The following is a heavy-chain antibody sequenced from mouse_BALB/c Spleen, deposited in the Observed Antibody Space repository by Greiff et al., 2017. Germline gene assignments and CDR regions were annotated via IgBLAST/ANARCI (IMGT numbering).Heavy chain of an antibody. Sequence: VQLKESGPSLVKPSQTLSHTCSVTGDSITSGYWNWIRQFPGNKLEWMGYISYDGSNNYNPSLKNRISITRDTSKNQFFLKLNSVTTEDTATYYCAREGYYFDYWGQGTTLTVSS. CDR2: ISYDGSN. CDR3: AREGYYFDY. V-gene: IGHV3-6*02. J-gene: IGHJ2*01. CDR1: GDSITSGY.